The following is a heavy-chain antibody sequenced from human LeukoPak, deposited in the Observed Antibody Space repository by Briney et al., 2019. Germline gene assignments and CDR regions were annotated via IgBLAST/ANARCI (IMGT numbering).Heavy chain of an antibody. V-gene: IGHV4-34*01. CDR1: GGSFSGYY. CDR3: ARGVLGIAVAGTRWFDP. Sequence: SETLSLTCAVYGGSFSGYYWSWIRRPPGKGLEWIGEINHSGSTNYNPSLKSRVTISVDTSKNQFSLKLSSVTAADTAVYYCARGVLGIAVAGTRWFDPWGQGTLVTVSS. CDR2: INHSGST. J-gene: IGHJ5*02. D-gene: IGHD6-19*01.